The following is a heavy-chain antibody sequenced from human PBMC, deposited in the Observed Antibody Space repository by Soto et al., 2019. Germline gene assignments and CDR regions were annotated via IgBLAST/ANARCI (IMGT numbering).Heavy chain of an antibody. D-gene: IGHD3-3*01. Sequence: QVQLQESGPGLVKPSETLSLTCSVSGGSIGSYYWSWIRQPPGKGLEWIGYIYYSGSTNYNPSLKSQVTISVDTSKNQFDLKLSSVTAADTAAYYCARGGWRPIDRWGQGTLVTVDS. CDR1: GGSIGSYY. J-gene: IGHJ5*02. V-gene: IGHV4-59*08. CDR3: ARGGWRPIDR. CDR2: IYYSGST.